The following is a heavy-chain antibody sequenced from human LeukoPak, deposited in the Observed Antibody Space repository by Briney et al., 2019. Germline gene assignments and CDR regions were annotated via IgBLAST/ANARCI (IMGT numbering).Heavy chain of an antibody. CDR2: VFYGGIT. Sequence: PSETLSLTCTVSAGSISTPYWHWTRQSPGKRLEWIGFVFYGGITNYNPSLKGRVTISLDTSKNQFSLKLTSVTAADTAVYYCASGTVFGVIAPQYFHYWGQGTRVTVSS. J-gene: IGHJ4*02. CDR1: AGSISTPY. D-gene: IGHD3-3*01. V-gene: IGHV4-59*11. CDR3: ASGTVFGVIAPQYFHY.